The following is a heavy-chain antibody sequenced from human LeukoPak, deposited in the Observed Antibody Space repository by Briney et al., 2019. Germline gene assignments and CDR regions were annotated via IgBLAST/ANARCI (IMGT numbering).Heavy chain of an antibody. CDR3: AKDTTHYDSSGFFNPHDY. D-gene: IGHD3-22*01. V-gene: IGHV3-30*02. CDR1: GFTFSSYG. J-gene: IGHJ4*02. Sequence: QTGGSLRLSCAASGFTFSSYGMHWVRQAPGKGLEWVAFIRYDGSNKYYADSVKGRFTISRDNSKNTLYLQMNSLRAEDTAVYYCAKDTTHYDSSGFFNPHDYWGQGTLVTVSS. CDR2: IRYDGSNK.